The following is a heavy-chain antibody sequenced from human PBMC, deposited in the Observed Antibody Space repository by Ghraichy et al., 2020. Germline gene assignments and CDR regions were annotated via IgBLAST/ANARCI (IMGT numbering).Heavy chain of an antibody. J-gene: IGHJ4*02. V-gene: IGHV3-49*03. CDR3: TRGGMQWLVTYFDY. CDR1: GFTFGDYA. D-gene: IGHD6-19*01. Sequence: GESLNISCTASGFTFGDYAMSWFRQAPGKGLEWVGFIRSKAYGGTTEYAASVKGRFTISRDDSKSIAYLQMNSLKTEDTAVYYCTRGGMQWLVTYFDYWGQGTLVTVSS. CDR2: IRSKAYGGTT.